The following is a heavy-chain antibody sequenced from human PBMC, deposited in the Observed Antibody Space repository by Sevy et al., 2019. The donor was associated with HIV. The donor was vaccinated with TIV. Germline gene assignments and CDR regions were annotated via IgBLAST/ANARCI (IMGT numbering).Heavy chain of an antibody. CDR1: GGSISSGGYS. D-gene: IGHD5-18*01. CDR2: IYHSGST. J-gene: IGHJ4*02. Sequence: SETLSLTCAVSGGSISSGGYSWSWIRQPPGKGLEWIGYIYHSGSTYYNPSLKSRVTISVDRSKNQFSLKLSSVTAADTAVYYWARRRGYSYGYDYWGQGTLVTVSS. V-gene: IGHV4-30-2*01. CDR3: ARRRGYSYGYDY.